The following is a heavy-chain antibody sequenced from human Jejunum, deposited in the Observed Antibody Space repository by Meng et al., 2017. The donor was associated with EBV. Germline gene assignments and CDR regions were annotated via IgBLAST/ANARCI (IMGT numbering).Heavy chain of an antibody. CDR2: IHHSGST. Sequence: VQRQGSGPGLVKPSRTLSLTCAGSGGSISTDNWWSWVPQPPGKGLEYIGEIHHSGSTKYNPSLKSRVTISVDKSNNHFSLKLSSVTAADTAVHYCARDRGVEDYWGQGTLVTVSS. D-gene: IGHD5-24*01. CDR1: GGSISTDNW. V-gene: IGHV4-4*02. CDR3: ARDRGVEDY. J-gene: IGHJ4*02.